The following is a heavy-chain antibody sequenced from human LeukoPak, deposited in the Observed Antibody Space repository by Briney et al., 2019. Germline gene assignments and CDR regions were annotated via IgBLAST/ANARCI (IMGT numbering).Heavy chain of an antibody. CDR1: GFTFSSYA. J-gene: IGHJ6*02. CDR2: ISYDGSNK. CDR3: AREFDSSPGMDV. V-gene: IGHV3-30*04. D-gene: IGHD6-13*01. Sequence: PGGSLRLSCAASGFTFSSYAMHWVRQAPGKGLEWVAVISYDGSNKYCADSVKGRFTISRDNSKNTLYLQMNSLRAEDTAVYYCAREFDSSPGMDVWGQGTTVTVSS.